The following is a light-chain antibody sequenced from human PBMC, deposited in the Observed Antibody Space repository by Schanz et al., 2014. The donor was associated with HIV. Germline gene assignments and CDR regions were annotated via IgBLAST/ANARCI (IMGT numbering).Light chain of an antibody. J-gene: IGLJ2*01. CDR3: SSYTSSNTVV. CDR2: DVS. CDR1: SSDVGGYNY. V-gene: IGLV2-14*01. Sequence: QSVLTQPPSASGSPGQSVTISCTGTSSDVGGYNYVSWYQQHPGKAPKLMIYDVSNRPSGVSNRFSGSKSGNTASLTISGLQPEDEADYYCSSYTSSNTVVFGGGTKLTVL.